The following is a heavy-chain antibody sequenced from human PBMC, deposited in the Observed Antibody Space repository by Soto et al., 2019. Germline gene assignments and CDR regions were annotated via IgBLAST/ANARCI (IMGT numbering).Heavy chain of an antibody. CDR3: AREREGGWLVISHDFAY. CDR2: ISYDGSNK. J-gene: IGHJ4*02. Sequence: QVQLVESGGGVVQPGRSLRLSCAASGFTVSSYAMHWVRQAPGKGLEWVAVISYDGSNKYYADSVKGRFTISRDNSKNTLYLQMNSLRAEDTAVYYCAREREGGWLVISHDFAYWGQGPLVTVSS. V-gene: IGHV3-30-3*01. CDR1: GFTVSSYA. D-gene: IGHD6-19*01.